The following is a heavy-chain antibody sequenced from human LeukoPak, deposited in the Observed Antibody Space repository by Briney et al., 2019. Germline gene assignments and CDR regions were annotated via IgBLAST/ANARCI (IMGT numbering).Heavy chain of an antibody. Sequence: SETLSLTCTVSGGSISSYYWSWIRQPPGKGLEWIGCIYYSGSTNYNPSLKSRVTISVDTSKNQFSLKLSSVTAADTAVYYCARRVRSPLGAFDIWGQGTMVTVSS. J-gene: IGHJ3*02. CDR3: ARRVRSPLGAFDI. CDR2: IYYSGST. D-gene: IGHD3-10*01. CDR1: GGSISSYY. V-gene: IGHV4-59*08.